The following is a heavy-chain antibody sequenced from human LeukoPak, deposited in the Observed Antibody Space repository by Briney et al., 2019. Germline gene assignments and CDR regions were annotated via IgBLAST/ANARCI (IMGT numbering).Heavy chain of an antibody. J-gene: IGHJ4*02. D-gene: IGHD3-22*01. CDR1: GGSFSGYY. Sequence: PSETLSLPCAVKGGSFSGYYWSWIRQPPGKGLEWIGEINHSGSTNYNPSLKSRVTISVGTSKNQFSLKLSSVTAADTAVYYCASLGNYYDSSGYYYWGQGTLVTVSS. CDR2: INHSGST. CDR3: ASLGNYYDSSGYYY. V-gene: IGHV4-34*01.